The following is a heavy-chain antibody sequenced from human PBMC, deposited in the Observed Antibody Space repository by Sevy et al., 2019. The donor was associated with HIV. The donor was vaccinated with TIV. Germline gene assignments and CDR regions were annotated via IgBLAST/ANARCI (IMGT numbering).Heavy chain of an antibody. V-gene: IGHV3-11*01. D-gene: IGHD6-13*01. Sequence: GGSLRLSCAASGFTFSDYYMSWIRQAPGKGLEWVSYISSSGSTIYYADSVKGRFTISRDNAKNSLYLQMNSLRAEDTAVYYCASGIVEAAGTHYYYGMDVWGQGTTVTVSS. CDR3: ASGIVEAAGTHYYYGMDV. CDR1: GFTFSDYY. J-gene: IGHJ6*02. CDR2: ISSSGSTI.